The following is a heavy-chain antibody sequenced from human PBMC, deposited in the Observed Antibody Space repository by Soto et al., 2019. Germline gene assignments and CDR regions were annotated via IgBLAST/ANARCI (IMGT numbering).Heavy chain of an antibody. D-gene: IGHD1-26*01. J-gene: IGHJ4*02. CDR2: VSGSGDNT. V-gene: IGHV3-23*01. CDR1: EFTCSCYS. CDR3: AKDLSPSSGSYYGYFDY. Sequence: PVGPLRHSYVASEFTCSCYSMILIRTDPGKGLEWVSAVSGSGDNTYYVDSVKGRFTISRDNSKNTLYLQMNSLRAEDTAVYYCAKDLSPSSGSYYGYFDYWGQGTLVPVSS.